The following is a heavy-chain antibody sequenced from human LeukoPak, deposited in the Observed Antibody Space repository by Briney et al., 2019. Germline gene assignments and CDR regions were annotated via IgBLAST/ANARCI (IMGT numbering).Heavy chain of an antibody. CDR2: ISAYNGNT. Sequence: ASVKVSCKASGYTFTSYGISWVRQAPGQGLEWMGWISAYNGNTNYAQKLQGRVTMTTDTSTSTAYMELRSLRSDDTAVYYCARDRSRLFGYYYYYYMDVWGKGTTDSVSS. J-gene: IGHJ6*03. V-gene: IGHV1-18*01. D-gene: IGHD3-16*01. CDR3: ARDRSRLFGYYYYYYMDV. CDR1: GYTFTSYG.